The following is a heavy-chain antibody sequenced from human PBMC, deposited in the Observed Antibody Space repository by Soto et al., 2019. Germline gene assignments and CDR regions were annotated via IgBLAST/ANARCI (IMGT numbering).Heavy chain of an antibody. J-gene: IGHJ6*02. V-gene: IGHV4-31*03. CDR3: ARDQGFYGSGRIDGMDV. D-gene: IGHD3-10*01. Sequence: SETLSLTCTVSGGSISSGGYYWSWIRQHPGKGLEWIGYIYYSGSTYYNPSLKSRVTISVDTSKNQFSLKLSSVTAADTAVYYCARDQGFYGSGRIDGMDVWGQGTTVTVSS. CDR1: GGSISSGGYY. CDR2: IYYSGST.